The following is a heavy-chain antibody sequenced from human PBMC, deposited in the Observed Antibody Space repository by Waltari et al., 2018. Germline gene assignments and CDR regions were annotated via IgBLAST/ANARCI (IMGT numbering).Heavy chain of an antibody. CDR1: VATFSSYV. CDR3: ARGWLEVGPFDY. V-gene: IGHV1-69*05. Sequence: QVPFVQSGAEVKQPGSSVTVSCKASVATFSSYVITWVRQAPGQGLEWMGGIIPVLGTTNYAQKFQGRVTISTDVSTTTAYIDLSRLRSDDTAVYYCARGWLEVGPFDYWGQGTLVTVSS. J-gene: IGHJ4*02. D-gene: IGHD2-2*01. CDR2: IIPVLGTT.